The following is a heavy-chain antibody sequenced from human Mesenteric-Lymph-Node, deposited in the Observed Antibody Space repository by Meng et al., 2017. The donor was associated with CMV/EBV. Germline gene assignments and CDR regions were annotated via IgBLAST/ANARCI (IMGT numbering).Heavy chain of an antibody. CDR2: INHSGST. Sequence: GSLRLSCAAYGGSFSGYYWSWIRQPPGKGLEWIGEINHSGSTNYNPSLKSRVTISVDTSKNQVSLKLSSVTAADTAVYYCARYHYYYYGMDVWGQGTTVTVSS. CDR3: ARYHYYYYGMDV. CDR1: GGSFSGYY. V-gene: IGHV4-34*01. J-gene: IGHJ6*02.